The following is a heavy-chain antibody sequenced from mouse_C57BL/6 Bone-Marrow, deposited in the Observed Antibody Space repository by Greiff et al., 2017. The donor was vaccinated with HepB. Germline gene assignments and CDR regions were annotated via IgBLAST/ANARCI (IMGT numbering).Heavy chain of an antibody. V-gene: IGHV5-4*03. CDR2: ISDGGSYT. Sequence: EVKLVESGGGLMKPGGSLKLSCAASGFTFSSYAMSWVRQTPEKRLEWVATISDGGSYTYYPDNVKGRFTISRDNAKNNLYLQMSHLKSEDTAMYYCARGGGFAYWGQGTLVTVSA. CDR3: ARGGGFAY. J-gene: IGHJ3*01. D-gene: IGHD1-1*02. CDR1: GFTFSSYA.